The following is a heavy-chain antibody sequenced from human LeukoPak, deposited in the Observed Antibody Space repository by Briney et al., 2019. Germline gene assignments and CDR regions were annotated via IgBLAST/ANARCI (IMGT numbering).Heavy chain of an antibody. J-gene: IGHJ6*02. CDR1: GFTVSSNY. Sequence: GGSLRLSCAASGFTVSSNYMSWVRQAPGKGLEWVSVIYSGGSTYYADSVKGRFTISRDNSKNALYLQMNSLRAEDTAVYYCAREDNWNYASYGMDVWGQGTTVTVSS. V-gene: IGHV3-53*01. CDR2: IYSGGST. D-gene: IGHD1-20*01. CDR3: AREDNWNYASYGMDV.